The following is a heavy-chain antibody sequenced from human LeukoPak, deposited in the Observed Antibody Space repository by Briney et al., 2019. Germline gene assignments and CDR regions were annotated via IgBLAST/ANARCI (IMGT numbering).Heavy chain of an antibody. D-gene: IGHD6-25*01. V-gene: IGHV3-66*02. CDR2: IYSGDTT. CDR1: RFTVSSNY. Sequence: GGSLRLSCAASRFTVSSNYMSWVRQAPGKGLEWVSIIYSGDTTYYTDSVKGRFTISRDNSKNTLYLQMNSLRAEDTAVYYCARVGTTSAAIVFDTWGQGTLVTVSS. J-gene: IGHJ4*02. CDR3: ARVGTTSAAIVFDT.